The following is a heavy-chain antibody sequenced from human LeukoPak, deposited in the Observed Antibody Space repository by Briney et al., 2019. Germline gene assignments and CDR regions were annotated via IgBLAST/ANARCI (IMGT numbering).Heavy chain of an antibody. J-gene: IGHJ4*02. CDR2: IDPNSGGT. Sequence: ASVKVSCKASGYTFTGYYIHWVRQAPGQGLEWMGWIDPNSGGTNYAQKFQGRVTMTRDTSISTAYMELSRLRSDDTAVYYCARSRESGWFDYWGQGTLVTVSS. D-gene: IGHD6-19*01. V-gene: IGHV1-2*02. CDR3: ARSRESGWFDY. CDR1: GYTFTGYY.